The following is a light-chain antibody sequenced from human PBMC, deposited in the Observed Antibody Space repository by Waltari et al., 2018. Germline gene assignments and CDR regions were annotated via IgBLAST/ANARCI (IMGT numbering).Light chain of an antibody. CDR1: QTVTYNF. CDR2: GAS. Sequence: EIVLTQSPGTLSLSPGERATLSCRASQTVTYNFLNWYQQKPGQAPRLLIHGASSRATGIPDRFSGSGSGTDFTLTISRLEPDDFVVYYCQQYDGLVLTFGGGTKVEI. V-gene: IGKV3-20*01. CDR3: QQYDGLVLT. J-gene: IGKJ4*01.